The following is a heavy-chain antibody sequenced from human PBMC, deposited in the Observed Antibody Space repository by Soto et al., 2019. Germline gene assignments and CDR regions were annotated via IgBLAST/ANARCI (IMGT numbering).Heavy chain of an antibody. D-gene: IGHD3-10*01. CDR2: IYYSGST. V-gene: IGHV4-59*01. J-gene: IGHJ6*03. Sequence: SGTLSLTSPVSGGSLSSYYWGWIRQPPGKGLEWIGYIYYSGSTNYNPSLKSRVTISVDTSKNQFSLKLSSVTAADTAVYYCARARVRYYYGSGSNPPYYYYMDVWGKGTTVTVSS. CDR3: ARARVRYYYGSGSNPPYYYYMDV. CDR1: GGSLSSYY.